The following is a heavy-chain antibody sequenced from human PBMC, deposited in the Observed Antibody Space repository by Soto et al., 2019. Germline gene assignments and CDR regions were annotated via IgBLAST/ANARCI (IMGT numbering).Heavy chain of an antibody. CDR1: GYIFTSYW. Sequence: GESLKISCKGSGYIFTSYWIGWVRQMPGKGLEWMGIIYPADSDTRYSPSFQGQVTISADKSISTAYLQWSSLKASDTAIYYCARRDCSGGSCLFMDAFDIWGQGTMVTVSS. CDR3: ARRDCSGGSCLFMDAFDI. V-gene: IGHV5-51*01. CDR2: IYPADSDT. J-gene: IGHJ3*02. D-gene: IGHD2-15*01.